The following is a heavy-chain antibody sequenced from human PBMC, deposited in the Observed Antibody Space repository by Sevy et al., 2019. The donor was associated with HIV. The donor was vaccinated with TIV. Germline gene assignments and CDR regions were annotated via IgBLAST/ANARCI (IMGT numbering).Heavy chain of an antibody. CDR1: GFTFSSYA. V-gene: IGHV3-23*01. D-gene: IGHD3-3*01. J-gene: IGHJ6*02. Sequence: GGSLRLSCAASGFTFSSYAMSWVRQAPGKGLEWVSAISGSGGSTYYADSVKGRFTISRDNSKNTLYLQMNSLRAEDTAGYYCAKDQESLDVWSGYYMGYYYGMDVWGQGTTVTVSS. CDR3: AKDQESLDVWSGYYMGYYYGMDV. CDR2: ISGSGGST.